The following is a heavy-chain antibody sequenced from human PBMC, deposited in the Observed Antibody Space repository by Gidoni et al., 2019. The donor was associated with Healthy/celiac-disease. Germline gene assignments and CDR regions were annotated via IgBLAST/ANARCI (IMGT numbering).Heavy chain of an antibody. J-gene: IGHJ4*02. D-gene: IGHD4-17*01. V-gene: IGHV4-34*01. Sequence: QVQLQQWGAGLLKPSETLSLTCAVYGGSFSGYYWSWIRQPPGKGLEWIGEINHSGSTNYNPSLKSRVTISVDTSKNQFSLKLSSVTAADTAVYYCARDSTVDAGSFDYWGQGTLVTVSS. CDR1: GGSFSGYY. CDR2: INHSGST. CDR3: ARDSTVDAGSFDY.